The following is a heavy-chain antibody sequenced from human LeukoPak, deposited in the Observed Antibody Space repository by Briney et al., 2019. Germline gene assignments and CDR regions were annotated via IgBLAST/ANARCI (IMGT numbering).Heavy chain of an antibody. V-gene: IGHV4-61*02. CDR1: GGSISSGSYY. CDR3: ARAAASNPYYYYGMDV. Sequence: SQTLSLTCTVSGGSISSGSYYWSWIRQPAGKGLEWIGRIYTSGSTNYNPSLKSRVTISVDTSKNQFSLKLSSVTAADTAVYYCARAAASNPYYYYGMDVWGQGTTVTVSS. CDR2: IYTSGST. J-gene: IGHJ6*02. D-gene: IGHD6-13*01.